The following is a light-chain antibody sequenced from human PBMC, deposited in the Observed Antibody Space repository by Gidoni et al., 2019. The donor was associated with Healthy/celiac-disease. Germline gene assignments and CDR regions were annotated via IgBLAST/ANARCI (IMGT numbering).Light chain of an antibody. Sequence: DIQMTQSPSSPSASVGDRVTITCRASQSISSYLNWYQQKPGKAPKLLIYAASSLQSGVPSRFSGSGSGTDFTLTISSLQPEDFATYYCQQSYSTARTFGQGTKLEIK. CDR1: QSISSY. J-gene: IGKJ2*01. CDR3: QQSYSTART. V-gene: IGKV1-39*01. CDR2: AAS.